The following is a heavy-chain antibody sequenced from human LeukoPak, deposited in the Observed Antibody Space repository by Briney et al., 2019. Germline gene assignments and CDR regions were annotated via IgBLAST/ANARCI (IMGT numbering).Heavy chain of an antibody. Sequence: GASVKVSCKASGYTFTSYYMHWVRQAPGQGLEWMGIINPSGGSTSYAQKFQGRVTMTRDTSTSTVYMELSSLRSEDTAVYYCARDDCGDLLRFLEWLLYYWGQGTLVTVSS. D-gene: IGHD3-3*01. CDR3: ARDDCGDLLRFLEWLLYY. J-gene: IGHJ4*02. V-gene: IGHV1-46*01. CDR1: GYTFTSYY. CDR2: INPSGGST.